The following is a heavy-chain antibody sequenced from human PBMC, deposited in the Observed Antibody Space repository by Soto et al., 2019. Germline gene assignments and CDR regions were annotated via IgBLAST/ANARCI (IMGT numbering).Heavy chain of an antibody. CDR1: GGSISSYY. CDR3: ARGHDYGDYNWFDP. V-gene: IGHV4-59*01. CDR2: VYYSGST. Sequence: KTSETLSLTCTVSGGSISSYYWSWIRQPPGKGLEWIGYVYYSGSTNYNPSLKSRVTISVDTSKNQFSLKLSSVTAADTAVYYCARGHDYGDYNWFDPWGQGTLVTVSS. J-gene: IGHJ5*02. D-gene: IGHD4-17*01.